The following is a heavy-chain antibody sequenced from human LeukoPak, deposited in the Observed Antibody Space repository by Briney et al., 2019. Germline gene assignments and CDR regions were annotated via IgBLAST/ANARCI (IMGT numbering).Heavy chain of an antibody. V-gene: IGHV3-74*01. CDR2: INSGGSRT. CDR1: GFTFSDYW. CDR3: ARSNQADDY. J-gene: IGHJ4*02. Sequence: GGSLRLSFAASGFTFSDYWMHWVRQVPGKGLVWVSRINSGGSRTTYADSVKGRFTISRDNAKNTLYLQMDSLRAEDTGVYYCARSNQADDYWGQGTLVTVSS. D-gene: IGHD1-14*01.